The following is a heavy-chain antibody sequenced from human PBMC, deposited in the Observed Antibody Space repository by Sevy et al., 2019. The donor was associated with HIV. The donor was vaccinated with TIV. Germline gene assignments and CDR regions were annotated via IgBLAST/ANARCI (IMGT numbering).Heavy chain of an antibody. V-gene: IGHV3-15*01. D-gene: IGHD3-22*01. CDR3: TSAQMTYYYDSSGYIWGIDAFDI. Sequence: GGSLRLSCAASGFTFSNAWMSWVRQAPGKGLEWVGRIKSKTNGGTTDYAAPVKGRFTISRDDSKNTLYLQMNSLKTEDTAVYYCTSAQMTYYYDSSGYIWGIDAFDISGQGTMVTVSS. J-gene: IGHJ3*02. CDR2: IKSKTNGGTT. CDR1: GFTFSNAW.